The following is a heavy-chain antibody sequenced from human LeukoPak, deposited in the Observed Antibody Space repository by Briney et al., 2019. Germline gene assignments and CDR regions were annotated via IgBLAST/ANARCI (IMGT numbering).Heavy chain of an antibody. CDR1: GFPFRSHW. CDR3: ARSLGYSSGG. CDR2: ISTDGTTT. J-gene: IGHJ4*02. D-gene: IGHD2-15*01. Sequence: PGGSLRLSCAASGFPFRSHWMHWVRQVPGKGLVWVSHISTDGTTTNYADSVKGRFTISRDNAKDTLYLQLNSLRAEDTAIHYCARSLGYSSGGWGQGTLVTVSS. V-gene: IGHV3-74*01.